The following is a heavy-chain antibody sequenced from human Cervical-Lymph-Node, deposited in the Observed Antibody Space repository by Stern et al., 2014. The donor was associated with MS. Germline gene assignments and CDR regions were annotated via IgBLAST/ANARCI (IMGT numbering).Heavy chain of an antibody. D-gene: IGHD2/OR15-2a*01. J-gene: IGHJ6*02. CDR2: INPNGGST. V-gene: IGHV1-46*03. CDR3: ARQEDGSHFYDNAMDV. CDR1: GYTFTNHY. Sequence: QVQLVQSGAEVKKPGASVRISCRTSGYTFTNHYMHWVRQAPGQALEWMGIINPNGGSTSYGQEFQGRVAMTRDTSTSSFYMELSSLRSEDTAVYFCARQEDGSHFYDNAMDVWGQGTTVTVSS.